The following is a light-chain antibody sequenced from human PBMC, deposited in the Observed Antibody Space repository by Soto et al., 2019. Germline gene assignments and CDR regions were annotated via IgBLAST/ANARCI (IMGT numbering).Light chain of an antibody. CDR3: QQYGRTSWT. V-gene: IGKV3-20*01. CDR1: QSVSTNF. CDR2: GAS. Sequence: EIVLTQSPGTLSLSPGEGATLSCRASQSVSTNFFAWYQQKPGQAPRLLIYGASTRATGIPDRFSGSGSGTDFTLIIIRLEPEDFAVYYCQQYGRTSWTFGQGTKV. J-gene: IGKJ1*01.